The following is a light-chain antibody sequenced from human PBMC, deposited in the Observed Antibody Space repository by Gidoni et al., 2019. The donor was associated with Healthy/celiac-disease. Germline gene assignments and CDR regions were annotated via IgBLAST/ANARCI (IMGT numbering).Light chain of an antibody. Sequence: EIVMTQSPLSLPVTPGEPASISCRSSQSPLHSNGYNYLDWYLQKPGQSPQLLIYLGSNRASGVPDRLSGSGSGTDFTLKISRVEAEDVGVYYCMQALQTRWTFGQGTKVEIK. J-gene: IGKJ1*01. CDR2: LGS. CDR1: QSPLHSNGYNY. CDR3: MQALQTRWT. V-gene: IGKV2-28*01.